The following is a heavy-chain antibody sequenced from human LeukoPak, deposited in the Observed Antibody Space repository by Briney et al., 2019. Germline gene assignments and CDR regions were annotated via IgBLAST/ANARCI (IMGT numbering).Heavy chain of an antibody. CDR1: GGSIRSYDYY. Sequence: SQTLSLTCTVSGGSIRSYDYYWSWLRQHPGKGLEWIGYIHSSGSAYYNTSLKSRLTISVDTSKKQFSLELRFVAAADTAVYFCATKGNGIYYFDYWGQGTLVNVSS. V-gene: IGHV4-31*03. D-gene: IGHD2/OR15-2a*01. CDR2: IHSSGSA. CDR3: ATKGNGIYYFDY. J-gene: IGHJ4*02.